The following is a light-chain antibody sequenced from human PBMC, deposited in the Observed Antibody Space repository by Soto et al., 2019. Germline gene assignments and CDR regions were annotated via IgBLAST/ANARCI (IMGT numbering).Light chain of an antibody. V-gene: IGKV3-11*01. CDR2: DAS. CDR1: QNINRY. CDR3: QQRSNWPIT. J-gene: IGKJ5*01. Sequence: IFLTQSPATLSLSPGERATLSGRASQNINRYLAWYHQKPGQPPRLLIYDASTRATGIPARFSGSGSGTDFTLTISSLEPEDFAVYYCQQRSNWPITFGQGTRLEIK.